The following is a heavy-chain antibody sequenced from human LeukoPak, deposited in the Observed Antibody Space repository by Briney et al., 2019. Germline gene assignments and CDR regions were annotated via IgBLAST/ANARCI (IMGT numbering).Heavy chain of an antibody. J-gene: IGHJ5*02. CDR3: AKEIVVVVTADNWFDL. Sequence: RGSLRLSCEASEFTFSSYAMSWVRQAPGKGLEWVSSISGSGSSTYYADSVKGRFTISRDNSKNTLYLQMNSLRAEDTAVYYCAKEIVVVVTADNWFDLWGQGTLVTVSS. D-gene: IGHD2-15*01. V-gene: IGHV3-23*01. CDR1: EFTFSSYA. CDR2: ISGSGSST.